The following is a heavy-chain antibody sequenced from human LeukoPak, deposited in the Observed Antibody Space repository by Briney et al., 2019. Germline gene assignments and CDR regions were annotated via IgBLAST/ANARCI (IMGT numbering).Heavy chain of an antibody. CDR3: ARLRQAVAGISRPKYYYMDV. V-gene: IGHV4-34*01. Sequence: SETLSLTCAVYGGSFSGYYWSWIRQPPGKGLEWIGEINHSGSTDYNPSLKSRVTISVDTSKNQFSLKLSSVTAADTAVYYCARLRQAVAGISRPKYYYMDVWGKGTTVTISS. D-gene: IGHD6-19*01. CDR1: GGSFSGYY. J-gene: IGHJ6*03. CDR2: INHSGST.